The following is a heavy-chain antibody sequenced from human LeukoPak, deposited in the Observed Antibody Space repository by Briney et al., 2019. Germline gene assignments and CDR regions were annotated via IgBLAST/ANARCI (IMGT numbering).Heavy chain of an antibody. CDR2: IYHGGST. Sequence: SRTLSLTCAVSGGSISSGGYSWSWIRQPPGKGLEWIGYIYHGGSTYYNPSLKSRVTISVDRSKNRFSLKLSSVTAADTAVYYCARERITMVRGVTDNWFDPWGQGTLVTVSS. V-gene: IGHV4-30-2*01. CDR3: ARERITMVRGVTDNWFDP. J-gene: IGHJ5*02. D-gene: IGHD3-10*01. CDR1: GGSISSGGYS.